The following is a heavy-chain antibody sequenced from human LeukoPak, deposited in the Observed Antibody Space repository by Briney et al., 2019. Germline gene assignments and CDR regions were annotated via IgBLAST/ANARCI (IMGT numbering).Heavy chain of an antibody. Sequence: PGGSLRLSCVVSGVTFNNYWMTWVRQAPGKGLEWVANINQDGSEKYYVDSVKGQFTISRDNAKNSLYLQMDSLRAEDTAVYYCARDQTPYYWGQGTLVTVSS. V-gene: IGHV3-7*01. CDR3: ARDQTPYY. CDR1: GVTFNNYW. J-gene: IGHJ4*02. CDR2: INQDGSEK.